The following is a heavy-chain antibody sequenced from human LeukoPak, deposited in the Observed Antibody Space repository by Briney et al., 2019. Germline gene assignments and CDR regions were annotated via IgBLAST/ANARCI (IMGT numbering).Heavy chain of an antibody. D-gene: IGHD5-18*01. CDR3: ARTTEGGYTYNYFYYYYMDV. CDR1: GFSFNDYD. V-gene: IGHV4-59*01. CDR2: IYYSGST. J-gene: IGHJ6*03. Sequence: LRLSCAGSGFSFNDYDMNWVRQPPGKGLEWIGYIYYSGSTNYNPSLKSRVTISVDTSKNQFSLKLSSVTAADSAVYYCARTTEGGYTYNYFYYYYMDVWGKGTPVTISS.